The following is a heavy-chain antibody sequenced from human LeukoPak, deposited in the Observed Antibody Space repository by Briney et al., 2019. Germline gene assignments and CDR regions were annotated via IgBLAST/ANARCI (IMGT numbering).Heavy chain of an antibody. CDR1: GFTFSSYA. CDR3: ARLVEGSSWYQYYYYYYGMDV. V-gene: IGHV3-23*01. Sequence: PGGSLRLSCAASGFTFSSYAMSWVRQAPGKGLEWVSAISGSGGTTYYADSVKGRFTISRDNSKSTLYVQMNSLRAEDTAVYYCARLVEGSSWYQYYYYYYGMDVWGKGTTVTVSS. D-gene: IGHD6-13*01. J-gene: IGHJ6*04. CDR2: ISGSGGTT.